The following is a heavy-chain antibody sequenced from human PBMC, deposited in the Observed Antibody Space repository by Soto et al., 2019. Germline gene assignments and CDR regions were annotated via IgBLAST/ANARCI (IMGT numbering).Heavy chain of an antibody. CDR3: ATANWSHHYFDP. D-gene: IGHD1-1*01. CDR2: INHSGSP. J-gene: IGHJ5*02. Sequence: LSLTCAVYCGSFSVYYWSLLRQPPGKGLEWIGEINHSGSPNYNPSLKSRVTISVDTSKNQFSLKMTSVTAADTAVYYCATANWSHHYFDPWGQGTLVTVSS. V-gene: IGHV4-34*01. CDR1: CGSFSVYY.